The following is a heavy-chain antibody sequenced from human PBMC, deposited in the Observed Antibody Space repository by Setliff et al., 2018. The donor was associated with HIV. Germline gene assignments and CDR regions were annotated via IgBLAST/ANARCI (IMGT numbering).Heavy chain of an antibody. CDR1: GYSISSGYY. Sequence: PSETLSLTCGVSGYSISSGYYWGWIRQPPGKGPEWIGSLYYRGTTYYNPSLKSRVTFSVDTSKNQFSLKLSSVTAADTAVYYCARSFGNGNSRLGNWGQGTLVTVSS. D-gene: IGHD2-8*01. V-gene: IGHV4-38-2*01. J-gene: IGHJ4*02. CDR3: ARSFGNGNSRLGN. CDR2: LYYRGTT.